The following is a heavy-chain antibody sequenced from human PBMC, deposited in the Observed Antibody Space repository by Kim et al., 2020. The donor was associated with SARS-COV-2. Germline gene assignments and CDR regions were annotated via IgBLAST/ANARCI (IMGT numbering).Heavy chain of an antibody. CDR3: TRPSTRGVWWSPDWYFDL. CDR2: IRSKAYGGTT. CDR1: GFTFGDYA. J-gene: IGHJ2*01. V-gene: IGHV3-49*03. D-gene: IGHD2-21*01. Sequence: GGSLRLSCTASGFTFGDYAMSWFRQAPGKGLEWVGFIRSKAYGGTTEYAASVKGRFTISRDDSKSIAYLQMNSLKTEDTAVYYCTRPSTRGVWWSPDWYFDLWGRGTLVTVSS.